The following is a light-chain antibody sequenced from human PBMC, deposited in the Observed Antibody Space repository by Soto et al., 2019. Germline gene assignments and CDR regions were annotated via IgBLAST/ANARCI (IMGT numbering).Light chain of an antibody. V-gene: IGKV3-15*01. J-gene: IGKJ1*01. CDR2: GAS. CDR1: QSVTSSY. Sequence: EIALTQSPGTLSLSPGERATPSCRAIQSVTSSYLAWYQQKPGQTPRLLIYGASTTATGIPARFSGSGSGTEFTLTIDSLQSEDFAVYYCLHYKDWPRWTFGQGTKVDIK. CDR3: LHYKDWPRWT.